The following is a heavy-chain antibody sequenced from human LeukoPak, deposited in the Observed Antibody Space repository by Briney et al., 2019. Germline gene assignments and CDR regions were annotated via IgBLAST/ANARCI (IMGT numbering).Heavy chain of an antibody. CDR1: GFTFTSSS. Sequence: SVKVSCKASGFTFTSSSIQWIRQVRGQRLEWIGWIVGDSTDTYYAQRFQERVTIARDMSTSTAYLELSSLRSEDTAVYYCAADPDTTMAFDCWGQGTLVTVSS. CDR2: IVGDSTDT. V-gene: IGHV1-58*02. CDR3: AADPDTTMAFDC. D-gene: IGHD5-18*01. J-gene: IGHJ4*02.